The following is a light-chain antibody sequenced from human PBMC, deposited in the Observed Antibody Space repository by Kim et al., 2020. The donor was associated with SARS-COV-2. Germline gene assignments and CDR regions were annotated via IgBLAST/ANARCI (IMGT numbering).Light chain of an antibody. CDR2: DVS. CDR3: SSLTSSITYV. Sequence: QSALTQPASVSGSPGQSITISCTGTSSDVGGYNHVSWYQQHPGKAPKLMIYDVSKWPSGVSNRFSGSKSGNTASLTISWLQAEDEADYYRSSLTSSITYVFGTGTKVTVL. V-gene: IGLV2-14*01. CDR1: SSDVGGYNH. J-gene: IGLJ1*01.